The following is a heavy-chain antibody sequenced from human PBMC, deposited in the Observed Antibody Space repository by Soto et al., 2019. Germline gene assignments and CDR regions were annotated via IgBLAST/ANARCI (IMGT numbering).Heavy chain of an antibody. V-gene: IGHV4-39*01. CDR1: GGSITSDNYY. D-gene: IGHD2-8*01. CDR3: ARHVASLLPTAYATFYFDS. CDR2: VYYSGST. J-gene: IGHJ4*02. Sequence: PSETLSLTCTVSGGSITSDNYYWVWIRQPPGKGLEWIGSVYYSGSTYYNPSLKSRVTVSLDASKNQFSLRLNSVTAADTAVYYCARHVASLLPTAYATFYFDSWGQGTLVTVSS.